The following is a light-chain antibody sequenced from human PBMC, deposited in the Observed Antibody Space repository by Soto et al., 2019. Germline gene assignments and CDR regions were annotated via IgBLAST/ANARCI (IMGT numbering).Light chain of an antibody. Sequence: EIGMTQSPATLSVSPGERATLSCRASESVSSNLACYQQKPGQAPRLLIYAASTRATGIPARISGSGSGTDVTLTISSLQADDFALYYCQQYNNWLTFGGGTKVEIK. CDR3: QQYNNWLT. CDR2: AAS. CDR1: ESVSSN. J-gene: IGKJ4*01. V-gene: IGKV3-15*01.